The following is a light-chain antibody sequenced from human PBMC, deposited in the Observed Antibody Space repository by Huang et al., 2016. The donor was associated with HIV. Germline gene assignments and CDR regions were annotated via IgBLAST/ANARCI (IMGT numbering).Light chain of an antibody. Sequence: DIQMTQSPSSLSASVGDRVTITCQASQDISNYLNWYQQKPGRAPKLLIYDASNLETGFPSRFSGSGSGTDFTFTISSLQPEDIATYFCQQYDNVPLTFGQGTRLETK. J-gene: IGKJ5*01. CDR1: QDISNY. CDR2: DAS. CDR3: QQYDNVPLT. V-gene: IGKV1-33*01.